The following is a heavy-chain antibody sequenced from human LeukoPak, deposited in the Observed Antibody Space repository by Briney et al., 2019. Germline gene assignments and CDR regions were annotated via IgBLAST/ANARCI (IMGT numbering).Heavy chain of an antibody. CDR1: GFTFSSYA. J-gene: IGHJ4*02. V-gene: IGHV3-23*01. CDR3: AKSKGEFWSASDY. CDR2: ISGSGGST. D-gene: IGHD3-3*01. Sequence: GGSLRLSCAASGFTFSSYAMSWVRQAPGKGLEWVSAISGSGGSTYYADSVKGRFTISRDNSKNTLYLQMNSLRAEDTATYYCAKSKGEFWSASDYWGQGTLVTVSS.